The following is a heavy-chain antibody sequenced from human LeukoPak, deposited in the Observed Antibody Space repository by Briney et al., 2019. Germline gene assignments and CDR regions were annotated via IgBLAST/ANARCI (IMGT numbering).Heavy chain of an antibody. D-gene: IGHD1-26*01. CDR1: EYSFATYW. J-gene: IGHJ4*02. CDR2: ICPSDYDT. Sequence: GESLKISCQGSEYSFATYWIAWLRQMPGKGLEWMGIICPSDYDTRYSPSFQGQVTISADKSIKTAYLQWSSLKASDTAMYYCARPLQGIVGATGFDYWGQGTLVTVSS. V-gene: IGHV5-51*01. CDR3: ARPLQGIVGATGFDY.